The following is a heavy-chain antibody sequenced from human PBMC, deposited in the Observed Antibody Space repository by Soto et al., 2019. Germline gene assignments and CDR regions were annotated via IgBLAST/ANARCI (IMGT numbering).Heavy chain of an antibody. D-gene: IGHD3-10*01. CDR2: ISYDGSNK. J-gene: IGHJ6*02. CDR1: GFTFSSYG. V-gene: IGHV3-30*18. Sequence: QVQLVESGGGEVQPGRSLRLSCAASGFTFSSYGMHWVRQAPGKGLEWVAVISYDGSNKYYADSVKGRFTISRDNSKNTLYLQMNSLRAEDTAVYYCAKDLSDLTYYYGSGSYSYYGMDVWGQGTTVTVSS. CDR3: AKDLSDLTYYYGSGSYSYYGMDV.